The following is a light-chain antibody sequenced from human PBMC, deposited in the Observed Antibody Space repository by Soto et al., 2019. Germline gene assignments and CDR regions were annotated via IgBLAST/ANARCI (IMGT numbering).Light chain of an antibody. CDR1: SSDVGGYNY. CDR2: DVS. J-gene: IGLJ2*01. V-gene: IGLV2-14*01. CDR3: SSYTSSSTSPV. Sequence: QSALTQPASVSGSPGQSITISCTGTSSDVGGYNYVSWNQQHPGKAPKLMIYDVSNRPSGVSNRFSGSKSGNTASLTISGLQAEDEADYYCSSYTSSSTSPVFGGGTKLTVL.